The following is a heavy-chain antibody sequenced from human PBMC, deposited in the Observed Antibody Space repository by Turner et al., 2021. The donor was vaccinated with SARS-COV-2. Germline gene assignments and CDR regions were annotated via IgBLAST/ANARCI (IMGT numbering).Heavy chain of an antibody. D-gene: IGHD6-19*01. J-gene: IGHJ6*02. CDR3: ATGVAVAGTPSKYYYYYGMDV. V-gene: IGHV1-24*01. Sequence: QVQLVQSGAEMKKPGASVKVSCKVSGYTLTELSMLWVRQAPGKGLEWMGGFDPEDGETIYAQKFQGRVTMTEDTSTDTAYMELSSLRSEDTAVYYCATGVAVAGTPSKYYYYYGMDVWGQGTTVTVSS. CDR1: GYTLTELS. CDR2: FDPEDGET.